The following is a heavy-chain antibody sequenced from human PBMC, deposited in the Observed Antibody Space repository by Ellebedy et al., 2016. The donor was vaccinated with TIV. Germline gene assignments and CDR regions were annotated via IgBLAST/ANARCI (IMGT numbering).Heavy chain of an antibody. Sequence: GGSLRLSXSASGFTFSSYAMHWVRQAPGKGLEYVSAISSNGGSTYYADSVKGRFTISRDNSKNTLYLQMNSLRAEDTAVYYCANPSVVPAARGWFNPWGQGTLVTVSS. J-gene: IGHJ5*02. CDR3: ANPSVVPAARGWFNP. V-gene: IGHV3-64*04. D-gene: IGHD2-2*01. CDR1: GFTFSSYA. CDR2: ISSNGGST.